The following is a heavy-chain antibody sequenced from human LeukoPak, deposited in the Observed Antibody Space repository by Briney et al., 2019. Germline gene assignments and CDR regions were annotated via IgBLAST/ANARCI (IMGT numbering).Heavy chain of an antibody. CDR1: GASISSYY. V-gene: IGHV4-4*07. CDR2: LYDSVNT. Sequence: SETLSLTCTVSGASISSYYWSWIRQPAGKGLEWIGRLYDSVNTNYNPSLKSRLTISGDTSKNQFSLKLSSVTAADTAVYYCARLGAAPGSLDYWGQGTLVTVSS. J-gene: IGHJ4*02. D-gene: IGHD6-13*01. CDR3: ARLGAAPGSLDY.